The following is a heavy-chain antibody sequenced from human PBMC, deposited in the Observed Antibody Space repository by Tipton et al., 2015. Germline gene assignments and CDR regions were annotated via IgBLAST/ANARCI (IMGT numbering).Heavy chain of an antibody. Sequence: LRLSCTVSGGSISNYYWNWIRQPPGKGLEWIGYISYSGSPNYTPSLRSRVTISVDASKNQFSLQLSSITAADTAVYYCARGHYVSGWYSHYFDLWGRGSLVTVSS. D-gene: IGHD6-19*01. V-gene: IGHV4-59*12. CDR2: ISYSGSP. J-gene: IGHJ2*01. CDR1: GGSISNYY. CDR3: ARGHYVSGWYSHYFDL.